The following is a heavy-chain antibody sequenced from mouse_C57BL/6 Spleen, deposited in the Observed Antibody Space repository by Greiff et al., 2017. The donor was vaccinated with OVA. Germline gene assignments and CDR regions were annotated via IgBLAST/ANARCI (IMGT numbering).Heavy chain of an antibody. CDR3: ARNWDAMDY. J-gene: IGHJ4*01. CDR2: IWSGGST. Sequence: QVHVKQSGPGLVQPSQSLSNTCTVSGFSLTSYGVHWVRQSPGKGLEWLGVIWSGGSTDYNAAFISRLSISKDNSKSQVFFKMNSLQADDTAIYYCARNWDAMDYWGQGTSVTVSS. V-gene: IGHV2-2*01. CDR1: GFSLTSYG.